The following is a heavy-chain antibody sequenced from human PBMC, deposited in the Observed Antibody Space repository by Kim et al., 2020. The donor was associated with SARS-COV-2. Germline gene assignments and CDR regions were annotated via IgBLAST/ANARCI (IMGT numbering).Heavy chain of an antibody. CDR1: GFTFSNFG. D-gene: IGHD6-19*01. CDR3: ARGPFSNGWAPLDH. V-gene: IGHV3-33*01. CDR2: IWYDGGNK. J-gene: IGHJ4*02. Sequence: GGSLRLSCAASGFTFSNFGMHWVRQAPGKGLEWVAVIWYDGGNKYYADSVKGRFTISRDNSNNTLYLQMNSLRAEDTALYFCARGPFSNGWAPLDHWGQGTLVTVSS.